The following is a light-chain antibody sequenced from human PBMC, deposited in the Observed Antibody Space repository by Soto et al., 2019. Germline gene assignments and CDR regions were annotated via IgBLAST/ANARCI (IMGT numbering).Light chain of an antibody. Sequence: PGERATLSCRXXQSVGSSYLAWYQQKPGQAPRLLIYGASSRATGIPDRFSGSGSGTDFTLTISRLESEDFAVYYCQQYGSSSWTFGQGTKV. CDR1: QSVGSSY. J-gene: IGKJ1*01. CDR2: GAS. CDR3: QQYGSSSWT. V-gene: IGKV3-20*01.